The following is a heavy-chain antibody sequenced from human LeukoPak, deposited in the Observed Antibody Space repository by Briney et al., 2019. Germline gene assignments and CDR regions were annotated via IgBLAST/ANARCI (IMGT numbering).Heavy chain of an antibody. D-gene: IGHD6-13*01. CDR1: GGSISSHY. J-gene: IGHJ6*03. Sequence: SETLSLTCTVSGGSISSHYWSWIRQPPGKGLEWIGYIYYSGSTNYIPSLKSRVTISVDTSKNQFSLKLSSVTAADTAVYYCARVAAAGTGYYYMDVWGKGTTVTVSS. V-gene: IGHV4-59*11. CDR3: ARVAAAGTGYYYMDV. CDR2: IYYSGST.